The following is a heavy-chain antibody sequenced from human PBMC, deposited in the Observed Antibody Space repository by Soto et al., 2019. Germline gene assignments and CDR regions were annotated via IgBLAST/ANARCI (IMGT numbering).Heavy chain of an antibody. D-gene: IGHD5-18*01. J-gene: IGHJ4*02. V-gene: IGHV4-59*12. CDR1: SDSISSYY. Sequence: PSETLSLTCTVSSDSISSYYWIWIRQSPGKGLEWIGYISHSGSTYYNPSLKSRVIISVDTSKNQFSLSLTSVTAADTAVYYCAREYTYGSNFFDCWGQGALVTVSS. CDR2: ISHSGST. CDR3: AREYTYGSNFFDC.